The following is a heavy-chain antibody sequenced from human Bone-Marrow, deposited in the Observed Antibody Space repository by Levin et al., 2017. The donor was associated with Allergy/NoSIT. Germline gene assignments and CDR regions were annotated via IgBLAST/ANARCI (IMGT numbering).Heavy chain of an antibody. V-gene: IGHV2-5*02. CDR2: IYWDASS. Sequence: SGPTLVKPTQTLTLTCTFSGFSPSTSGVGVAWIRPPPGKALEWLALIYWDASSLSSPSLKSRLTITKDTSKKQVVLRMTNMDPVDTDKYYGETSLFDTGTYDDPRGNDAFDIWGLGTMVTVSS. CDR3: ETSLFDTGTYDDPRGNDAFDI. CDR1: GFSPSTSGVG. D-gene: IGHD3-10*01. J-gene: IGHJ3*02.